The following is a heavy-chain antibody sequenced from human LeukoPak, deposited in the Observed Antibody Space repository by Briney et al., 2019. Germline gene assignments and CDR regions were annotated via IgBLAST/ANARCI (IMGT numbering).Heavy chain of an antibody. CDR2: IYSGGST. Sequence: PGGSLRLSCAASGFTFRNYAMHWVRQAPGKGLEWVSVIYSGGSTYYADSVKGRFTISRDNSKNTLYLQMNSLRAEDTAVYYCATSDWASSGWYYFDYWGQGTLVTVSS. D-gene: IGHD6-19*01. V-gene: IGHV3-53*01. CDR1: GFTFRNYA. J-gene: IGHJ4*02. CDR3: ATSDWASSGWYYFDY.